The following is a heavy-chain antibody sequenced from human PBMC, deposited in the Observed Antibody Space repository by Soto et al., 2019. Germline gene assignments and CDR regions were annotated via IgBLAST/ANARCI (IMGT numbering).Heavy chain of an antibody. Sequence: EVQLVESGGGLVQPGGSLRLSCAASGFTFSSYSMNWARQAPGKGLEWVSYISSSGSTIYYADSVKGRFTISRDNAKNSLYLQMNSLRAEDTAVYYCARDPDSSGWYNWFDPWGQGTLVTVSS. CDR1: GFTFSSYS. V-gene: IGHV3-48*01. D-gene: IGHD6-19*01. CDR2: ISSSGSTI. J-gene: IGHJ5*02. CDR3: ARDPDSSGWYNWFDP.